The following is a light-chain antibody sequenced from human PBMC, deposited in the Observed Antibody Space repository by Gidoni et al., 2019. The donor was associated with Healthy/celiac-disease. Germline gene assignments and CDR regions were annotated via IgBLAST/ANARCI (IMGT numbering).Light chain of an antibody. J-gene: IGLJ2*01. CDR3: CSYAGSVV. CDR1: SSDVGSYNL. CDR2: EGS. Sequence: LTQPASVSGSPGQSITISCTGTSSDVGSYNLVSWYQQHPGKAPKLMIYEGSKRPSGVSNRFSGSKSGNTASLTISGLQAEDEADYYCCSYAGSVVFGGGTKLTVL. V-gene: IGLV2-23*01.